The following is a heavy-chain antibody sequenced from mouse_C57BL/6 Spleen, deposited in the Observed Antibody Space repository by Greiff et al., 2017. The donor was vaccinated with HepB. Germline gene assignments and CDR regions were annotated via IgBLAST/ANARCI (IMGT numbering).Heavy chain of an antibody. D-gene: IGHD2-1*01. Sequence: QVQLKQSGPELVKPGASVKISCKASGYAFSSSWMNWVKQRPGKGLEWIGRIYPGDGDTNYNGKFKGKATLTADKSSSTAYMQLSSLTSEDSAVYFCARADYGNTAWFAYWGQGTLVTVSA. V-gene: IGHV1-82*01. J-gene: IGHJ3*01. CDR3: ARADYGNTAWFAY. CDR1: GYAFSSSW. CDR2: IYPGDGDT.